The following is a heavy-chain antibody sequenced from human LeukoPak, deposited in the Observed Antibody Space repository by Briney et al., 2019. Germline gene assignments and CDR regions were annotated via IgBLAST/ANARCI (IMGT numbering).Heavy chain of an antibody. CDR3: ARDYYGSGRSRSMDV. D-gene: IGHD3-10*01. Sequence: GGSLRLSCAASGFTFSSYWMHWVRQAPGKGLVWVSRINSDGSSTSYADSVKGRFTISRDNAKNTLYLQMNSLRAEDTALYHCARDYYGSGRSRSMDVWGKGTTVTISS. J-gene: IGHJ6*04. CDR2: INSDGSST. CDR1: GFTFSSYW. V-gene: IGHV3-74*01.